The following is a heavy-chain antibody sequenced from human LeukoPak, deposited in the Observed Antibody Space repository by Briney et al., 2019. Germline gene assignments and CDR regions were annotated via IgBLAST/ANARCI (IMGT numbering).Heavy chain of an antibody. J-gene: IGHJ4*02. D-gene: IGHD4-17*01. V-gene: IGHV4-39*01. CDR2: IYYSGST. CDR1: GGSISSSSYY. Sequence: SETLSLTCTVSGGSISSSSYYWGWIRQPPGKGLEWIGSIYYSGSTYYNPSLKSRVTISVDTSKNQFSLKLSSVTAADTAVYYCARFLYGKIDYWGQGTLVTVSS. CDR3: ARFLYGKIDY.